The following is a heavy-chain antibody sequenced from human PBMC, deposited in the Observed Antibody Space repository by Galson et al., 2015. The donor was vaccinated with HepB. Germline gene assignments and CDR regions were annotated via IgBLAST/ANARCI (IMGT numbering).Heavy chain of an antibody. D-gene: IGHD5/OR15-5a*01. CDR3: ARDMEGLRGAFDI. V-gene: IGHV3-30-3*01. J-gene: IGHJ3*02. CDR1: GFTFSSYA. Sequence: SLRLSCAASGFTFSSYAMHWVRQAPGKGLEWVAVISYDGSNKYYADSVKGRFTISRDNSKNTLYLQMNSLRAEDTAVYYCARDMEGLRGAFDIWGQGTMVTVSS. CDR2: ISYDGSNK.